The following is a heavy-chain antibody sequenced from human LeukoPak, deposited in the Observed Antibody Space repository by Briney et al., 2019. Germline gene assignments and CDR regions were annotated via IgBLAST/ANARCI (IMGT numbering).Heavy chain of an antibody. CDR3: ARQAPLDGDFDF. CDR2: IFPSGSA. V-gene: IGHV4-61*02. Sequence: SETLSLTCTVSNGSISSGRYYWSWIRQPAGTGLEWIGRIFPSGSANYSPSLKSRVTISVDTSKNQFSLIPNSVTAADTAVYYCARQAPLDGDFDFWGQGTLVTVSS. D-gene: IGHD3/OR15-3a*01. CDR1: NGSISSGRYY. J-gene: IGHJ4*02.